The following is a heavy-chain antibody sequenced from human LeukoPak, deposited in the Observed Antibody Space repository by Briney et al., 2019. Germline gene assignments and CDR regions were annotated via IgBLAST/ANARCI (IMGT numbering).Heavy chain of an antibody. J-gene: IGHJ6*03. CDR2: ISSSGSTI. V-gene: IGHV3-48*04. D-gene: IGHD6-19*01. Sequence: GGSLRLSCAASGFTFSSYGMHWVRQAPGKGLEWVSYISSSGSTIYYADSVKGRFTISRDNAKNSLYLQMNSLRAEDTAVYYCGRYGLGYYYMDVWGKGTTVTVSS. CDR3: GRYGLGYYYMDV. CDR1: GFTFSSYG.